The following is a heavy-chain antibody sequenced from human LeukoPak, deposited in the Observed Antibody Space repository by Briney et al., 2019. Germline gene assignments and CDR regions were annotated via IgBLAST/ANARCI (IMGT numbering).Heavy chain of an antibody. D-gene: IGHD6-19*01. CDR1: GFTFDDYA. J-gene: IGHJ3*02. V-gene: IGHV3-9*01. Sequence: GGSLRLSCAASGFTFDDYAMHWVRQAPGKGLEWVSGINWNTNSIKYADSVKGRFTISRDNAKNSLYLQMNSLRAEDTAFYYCAKGSSGWSTDAFDTWGQGTMVTVSS. CDR2: INWNTNSI. CDR3: AKGSSGWSTDAFDT.